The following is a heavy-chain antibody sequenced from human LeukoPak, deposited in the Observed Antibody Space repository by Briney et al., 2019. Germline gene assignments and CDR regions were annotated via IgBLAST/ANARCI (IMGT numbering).Heavy chain of an antibody. V-gene: IGHV4-31*03. D-gene: IGHD2-15*01. CDR1: GGSISSGGYS. Sequence: PSQTLSLTCTISGGSISSGGYSWSWIRQHPGKGLGWIGYIYYSGSTYCNPSLKSRVTISVDTSKNQFSLKLSSVTAADTAVYYCAREQLPPVAATKGYYYHYGVDVWGQGTTVTVSS. CDR3: AREQLPPVAATKGYYYHYGVDV. J-gene: IGHJ6*02. CDR2: IYYSGST.